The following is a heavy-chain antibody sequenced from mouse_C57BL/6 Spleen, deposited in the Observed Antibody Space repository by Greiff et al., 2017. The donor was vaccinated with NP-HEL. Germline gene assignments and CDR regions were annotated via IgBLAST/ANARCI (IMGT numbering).Heavy chain of an antibody. V-gene: IGHV1-26*01. Sequence: VQLQQSGPELVKPGASVKISCKASGYTFTDYYMNWVKQSHGKSLEWIGDINPNNGGTSYNQKFKGKATLTVDKSSSTAYMELRSLTSEDSAVYYCARSGYYGSGGYFDVWGTGTTVTVSS. CDR1: GYTFTDYY. CDR3: ARSGYYGSGGYFDV. D-gene: IGHD1-1*01. CDR2: INPNNGGT. J-gene: IGHJ1*03.